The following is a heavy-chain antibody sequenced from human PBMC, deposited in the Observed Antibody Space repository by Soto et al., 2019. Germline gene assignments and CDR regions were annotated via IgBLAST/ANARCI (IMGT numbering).Heavy chain of an antibody. CDR2: ISSSSGYI. D-gene: IGHD3-3*01. CDR1: GFTFSSYS. Sequence: PGGSLRLSCAASGFTFSSYSMNWVRQAPGKGLEWVSSISSSSGYIYYADSVKGRFTISRDNAKNSLYLQMNSLRAEDTAVYYCARGPPPYYDFWSGQPPFDYWGQGTLVTVSS. J-gene: IGHJ4*02. V-gene: IGHV3-21*01. CDR3: ARGPPPYYDFWSGQPPFDY.